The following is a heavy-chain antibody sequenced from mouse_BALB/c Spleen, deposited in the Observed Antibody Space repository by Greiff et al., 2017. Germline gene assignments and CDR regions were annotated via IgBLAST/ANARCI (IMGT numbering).Heavy chain of an antibody. CDR3: ARCNGSDYYAMDY. D-gene: IGHD2-2*01. CDR2: IYPGDGDT. J-gene: IGHJ4*01. V-gene: IGHV1-82*01. Sequence: QVQLQQSGPELVKPGASVKISCKASGYAFSSSWMNWVKQKPGQGLEWIGRIYPGDGDTNYNGKFKGKATLTADKSSSTAYLQLSSLTSMASAVYFCARCNGSDYYAMDYWGQGTSVTVSS. CDR1: GYAFSSSW.